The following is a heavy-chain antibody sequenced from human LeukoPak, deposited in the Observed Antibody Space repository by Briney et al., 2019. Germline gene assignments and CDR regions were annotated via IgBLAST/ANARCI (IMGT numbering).Heavy chain of an antibody. CDR2: LYYSGST. D-gene: IGHD2-2*01. CDR3: ARESDRYCFSTSCPNWFDP. V-gene: IGHV4-59*12. CDR1: GGSISSYY. Sequence: SETLSLTCTVSGGSISSYYWSWIRQPPGKGLEWIGSLYYSGSTYYNPSLKSRVTMSVDTSKNQFSLKLKSVTAADTAVYYCARESDRYCFSTSCPNWFDPWGQGTLVTVSS. J-gene: IGHJ5*02.